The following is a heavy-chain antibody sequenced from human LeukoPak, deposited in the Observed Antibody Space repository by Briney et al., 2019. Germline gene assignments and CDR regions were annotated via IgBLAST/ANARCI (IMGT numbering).Heavy chain of an antibody. CDR3: TKDSEFFGESTDFDY. D-gene: IGHD3-10*01. CDR1: GFTFSSNG. CDR2: ISGSGGST. V-gene: IGHV3-23*01. J-gene: IGHJ4*02. Sequence: QPGGSLRLSCAASGFTFSSNGMSWVRQAPGKGLEWVSAISGSGGSTFYADSVKGRFTISRDKSKNTVYLQMNSLRAEDTAIYYCTKDSEFFGESTDFDYWGQGTLVTVSS.